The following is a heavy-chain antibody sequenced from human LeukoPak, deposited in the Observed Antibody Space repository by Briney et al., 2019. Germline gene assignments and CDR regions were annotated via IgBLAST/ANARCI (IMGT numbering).Heavy chain of an antibody. CDR2: IWNNGNNK. CDR1: GFSFSSYG. J-gene: IGHJ5*02. Sequence: PRGSLRPSCAASGFSFSSYGMYWVRQAPGKGLEWVAVIWNNGNNKYYGDSVKGRFTISGDNSKNMLYLQMNSLRAEDTAVYYCARSDYHSYCTTSSCFWNWFDRWGQRTLVTVSS. D-gene: IGHD2-2*01. V-gene: IGHV3-33*07. CDR3: ARSDYHSYCTTSSCFWNWFDR.